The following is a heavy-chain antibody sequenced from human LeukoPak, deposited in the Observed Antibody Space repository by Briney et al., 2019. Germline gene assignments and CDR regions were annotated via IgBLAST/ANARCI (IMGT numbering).Heavy chain of an antibody. D-gene: IGHD6-6*01. CDR1: GASISGYY. V-gene: IGHV4-59*01. J-gene: IGHJ6*03. CDR3: ARGSYYYYYMDV. Sequence: PSETLSLTCSVSGASISGYYWTWIRQPPGKGLKWIGYIFYSGRTNYTPSLKSRVTISIDTSKNQFSLKLRSVTAADTAVYYCARGSYYYYYMDVWGKGTTVTVSS. CDR2: IFYSGRT.